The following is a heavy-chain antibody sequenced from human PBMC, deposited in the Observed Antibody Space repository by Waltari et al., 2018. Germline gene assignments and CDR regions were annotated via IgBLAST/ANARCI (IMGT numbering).Heavy chain of an antibody. J-gene: IGHJ4*02. CDR1: GYTFTSYA. V-gene: IGHV1-3*01. Sequence: QVQLVQSGAEVKKPGASVKVSCKASGYTFTSYAMHWVRQAPGQRLEWMGWINAGNGNTKYSQKFQGRVIITRDTSASTAYMELSSRRSEDTAVHYCARDAYYDILTGYYRGTGHADYWGQGTLVTVSS. D-gene: IGHD3-9*01. CDR2: INAGNGNT. CDR3: ARDAYYDILTGYYRGTGHADY.